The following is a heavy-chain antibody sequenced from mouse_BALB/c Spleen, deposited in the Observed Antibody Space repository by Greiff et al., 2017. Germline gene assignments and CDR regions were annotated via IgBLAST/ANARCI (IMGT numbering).Heavy chain of an antibody. D-gene: IGHD2-4*01. Sequence: EVMLVESGGGLVQPGGSLRLSCATSGFTFSDFYMEWVRQPPGKRLEWIAASRNKANDYTTEYSASVKGRFIVSRDTSQSILYLQMNALRAEDTAIYYCARDGYDYDGSWFAYWGQGTLVTVSA. V-gene: IGHV7-1*02. J-gene: IGHJ3*01. CDR3: ARDGYDYDGSWFAY. CDR2: SRNKANDYTT. CDR1: GFTFSDFY.